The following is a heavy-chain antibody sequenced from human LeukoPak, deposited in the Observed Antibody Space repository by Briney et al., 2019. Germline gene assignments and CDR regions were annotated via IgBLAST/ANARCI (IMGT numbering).Heavy chain of an antibody. CDR1: GGSISSSSYY. Sequence: SETLSLTCTVSGGSISSSSYYWGWIRQPPGKGLEWIGSIYYSGSTYYNPSLKSRVTISVDTSKNQFSLKLSSVTAADTAVYYCAREEPYSSGWYRGWFDPWGQGTLVTVSS. CDR2: IYYSGST. D-gene: IGHD6-19*01. V-gene: IGHV4-39*07. CDR3: AREEPYSSGWYRGWFDP. J-gene: IGHJ5*02.